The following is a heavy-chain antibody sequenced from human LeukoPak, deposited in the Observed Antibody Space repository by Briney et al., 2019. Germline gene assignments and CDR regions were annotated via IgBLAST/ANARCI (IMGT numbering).Heavy chain of an antibody. D-gene: IGHD6-13*01. CDR2: ISSSSRYI. CDR1: GFTFSSYS. J-gene: IGHJ4*02. V-gene: IGHV3-21*01. CDR3: ARIGEVAAAVIFDY. Sequence: PGGSLRLSCAASGFTFSSYSMNWVRQAPGKGLEWVSSISSSSRYIYYADSAKGRFTISRDNAKNSLYLQMNSLRAEDTAVYYCARIGEVAAAVIFDYWGQGTLVTVSS.